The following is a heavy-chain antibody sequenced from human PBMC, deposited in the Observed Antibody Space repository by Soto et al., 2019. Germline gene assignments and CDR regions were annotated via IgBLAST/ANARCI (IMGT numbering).Heavy chain of an antibody. CDR1: GASINSATYY. Sequence: SETLSLTCTVSGASINSATYYWSWIRQRPGEGLEWIGFISYSGNTYHSPSLKSRLVLSVDTSKNQFSLKLSSVTAADTAVYYCARDMGYCSSTSCYPHYGMDVWGQGTTVTVSS. CDR2: ISYSGNT. D-gene: IGHD2-2*01. V-gene: IGHV4-31*03. J-gene: IGHJ6*02. CDR3: ARDMGYCSSTSCYPHYGMDV.